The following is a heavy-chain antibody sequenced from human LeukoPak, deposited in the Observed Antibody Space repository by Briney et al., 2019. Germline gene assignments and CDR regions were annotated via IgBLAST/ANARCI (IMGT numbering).Heavy chain of an antibody. CDR1: GFTFSSNA. D-gene: IGHD1-26*01. V-gene: IGHV3-23*01. J-gene: IGHJ3*02. CDR3: AKDSVAYNGIYDAFDI. Sequence: GGSLRLSCVASGFTFSSNAMSWVRQAPGMGPDWVSSITFSGSSTDYADSVKGRFTISRDNSKNTLYLQMSSLRVEDTAVYYCAKDSVAYNGIYDAFDIWGQGTMVTVSS. CDR2: ITFSGSST.